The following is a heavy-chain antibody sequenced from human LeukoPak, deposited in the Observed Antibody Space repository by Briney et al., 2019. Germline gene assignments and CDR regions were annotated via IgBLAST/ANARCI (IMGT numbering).Heavy chain of an antibody. V-gene: IGHV4-39*07. CDR1: GGSISSSIYY. J-gene: IGHJ3*02. CDR3: ARAGCSGGSCYESRGAFDI. Sequence: SETLSLTCSVSGGSISSSIYYWGWVRQSPGKGLEWIGNVYYSGTTYYNPSLKSRVTISVDTSKNQFSLKLSSVTAADTAVYYCARAGCSGGSCYESRGAFDIWGQGTMVTVSS. CDR2: VYYSGTT. D-gene: IGHD2-15*01.